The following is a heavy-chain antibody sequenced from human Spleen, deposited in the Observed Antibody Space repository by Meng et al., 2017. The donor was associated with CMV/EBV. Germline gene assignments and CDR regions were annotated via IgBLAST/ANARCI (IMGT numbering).Heavy chain of an antibody. D-gene: IGHD2/OR15-2a*01. CDR1: GFTFSNYG. J-gene: IGHJ4*02. V-gene: IGHV3-30*02. CDR3: AKEIEN. CDR2: IWADGSDY. Sequence: GESLKISCAASGFTFSNYGMYWLRQAPGKGLESVAFIWADGSDYRFGGMAEGRFVVSRDNSKNTVFLQMHSLRAEDTAVYYCAKEIENWGQGTLVTVSS.